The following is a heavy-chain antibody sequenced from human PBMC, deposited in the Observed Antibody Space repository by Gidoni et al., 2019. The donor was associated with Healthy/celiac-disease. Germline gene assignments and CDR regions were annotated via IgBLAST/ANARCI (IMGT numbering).Heavy chain of an antibody. CDR1: GGPISSYY. V-gene: IGHV4-4*07. D-gene: IGHD2-21*01. J-gene: IGHJ6*02. Sequence: QVQLQESGPGLVKPSETLSLTCTVPGGPISSYYWRWIRQPAGTGLEWIGRLYTLGSTNYNPTLKSRVTMSVDTSKNQFSLKLSSVTAADTAVDYWARDLSICGDGTYYDGMDVWGQGTTVTVSS. CDR2: LYTLGST. CDR3: ARDLSICGDGTYYDGMDV.